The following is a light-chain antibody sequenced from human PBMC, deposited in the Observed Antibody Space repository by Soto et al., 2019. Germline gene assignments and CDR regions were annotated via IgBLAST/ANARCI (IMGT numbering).Light chain of an antibody. V-gene: IGKV1-6*01. Sequence: ATQMTQCPSSLSASVGDRVTIACRASQGIRTELGWYQQKAGEAPKLLIYAASTLQSGVPPRFSGSGSGTDFTLTISSLQPEDFATYYCLQDYDYPRTFGQGTKVDIK. CDR1: QGIRTE. CDR3: LQDYDYPRT. CDR2: AAS. J-gene: IGKJ1*01.